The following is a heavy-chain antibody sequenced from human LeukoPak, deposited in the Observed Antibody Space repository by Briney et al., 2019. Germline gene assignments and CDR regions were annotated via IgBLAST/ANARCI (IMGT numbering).Heavy chain of an antibody. J-gene: IGHJ5*02. CDR1: GFTVSSNY. CDR2: IYSGGST. V-gene: IGHV3-53*01. D-gene: IGHD4-17*01. Sequence: PGGSLRLSCAASGFTVSSNYMSWVRQAPGKGLEWVSVIYSGGSTYYADSVKGRFTISRDNSKNTLYLQMNSLRAEDTAVYYCARWVDYGDYRGNWFDPWGQGTLVTVSS. CDR3: ARWVDYGDYRGNWFDP.